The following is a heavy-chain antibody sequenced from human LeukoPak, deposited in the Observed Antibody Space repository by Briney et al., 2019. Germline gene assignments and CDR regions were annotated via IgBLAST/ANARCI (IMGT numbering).Heavy chain of an antibody. CDR3: ARRGYSGYDFYY. J-gene: IGHJ4*02. D-gene: IGHD5-12*01. CDR2: IYYSGST. CDR1: GGSISSSSYY. V-gene: IGHV4-39*01. Sequence: PSETLSLTCTVSGGSISSSSYYWGWIRQPPGKGLEWIGSIYYSGSTYYNPSLKSRVTISVDTSKNQFSLKLSSVTAADTAVYYCARRGYSGYDFYYWGQGTLVTVSS.